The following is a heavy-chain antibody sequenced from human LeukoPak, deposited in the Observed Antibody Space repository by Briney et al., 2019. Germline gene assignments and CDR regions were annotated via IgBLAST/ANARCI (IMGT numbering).Heavy chain of an antibody. CDR3: AKSVTYYYDDIAT. CDR2: ISGSGGRT. D-gene: IGHD3-22*01. Sequence: GRSLRLSCAASGFTFSSYGMHWVSQAPGKGLEWVSAISGSGGRTYYADSVKGRFTISRDKSKNTLYLQMNSLRAEDTAVYYCAKSVTYYYDDIATWGQGTLVTVSS. J-gene: IGHJ5*02. V-gene: IGHV3-23*01. CDR1: GFTFSSYG.